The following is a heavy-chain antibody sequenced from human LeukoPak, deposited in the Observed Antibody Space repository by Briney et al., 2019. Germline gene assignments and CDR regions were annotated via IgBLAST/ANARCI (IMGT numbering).Heavy chain of an antibody. Sequence: GGSLRLSCAASGFTFRSYAMSWVRQAPGMGLEWVSAISGGGGSTYYADSVKGRYTISRDNSKNTLYLQMNSLRAEDTAVYYCAKHPQTSWGSYDYWGQGTLVTVSS. V-gene: IGHV3-23*01. CDR1: GFTFRSYA. CDR2: ISGGGGST. J-gene: IGHJ4*02. D-gene: IGHD3-16*01. CDR3: AKHPQTSWGSYDY.